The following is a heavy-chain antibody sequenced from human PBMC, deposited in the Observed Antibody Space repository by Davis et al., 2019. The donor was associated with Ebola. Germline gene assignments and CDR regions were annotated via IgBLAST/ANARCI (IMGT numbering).Heavy chain of an antibody. Sequence: GSLRLSCTVSGGSISSYYWSWIRQPPGKGLEWIGYIYYSGSTNYHPSLKSRVTISVDTSKNQFSLKLSSVTAADTAVYYCARHRPDYGAANDYWGQGTLVTVSS. CDR1: GGSISSYY. D-gene: IGHD4-17*01. CDR2: IYYSGST. CDR3: ARHRPDYGAANDY. V-gene: IGHV4-59*08. J-gene: IGHJ4*02.